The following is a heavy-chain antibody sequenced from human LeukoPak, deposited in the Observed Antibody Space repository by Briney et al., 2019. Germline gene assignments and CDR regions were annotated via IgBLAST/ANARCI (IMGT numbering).Heavy chain of an antibody. CDR3: ARGSITIFGVVTDYYYGMDV. V-gene: IGHV4-34*01. CDR1: GGSFSGYY. D-gene: IGHD3-3*01. CDR2: INHSGST. J-gene: IGHJ6*02. Sequence: SETLSLTCAVYGGSFSGYYWSWVRQPPGKGLEWIGEINHSGSTNYNPSLKSRVTISVDSSKNQCSLKLSSVTAADTAVYYCARGSITIFGVVTDYYYGMDVWGQGTTVTVSS.